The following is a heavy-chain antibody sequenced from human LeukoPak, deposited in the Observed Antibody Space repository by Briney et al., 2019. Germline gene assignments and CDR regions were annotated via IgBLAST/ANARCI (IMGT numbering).Heavy chain of an antibody. D-gene: IGHD6-13*01. Sequence: GRSLRLSCAASGFTFDDYAMHWVRQAPGKGLEWVSGISWNSGSIGYADSVKGRFTISRDNAKNSLYLQMNSLRAEDTALYYCAKDTGSSWDDDYNWFDPWGQGTLVTVSS. V-gene: IGHV3-9*01. CDR3: AKDTGSSWDDDYNWFDP. CDR1: GFTFDDYA. J-gene: IGHJ5*02. CDR2: ISWNSGSI.